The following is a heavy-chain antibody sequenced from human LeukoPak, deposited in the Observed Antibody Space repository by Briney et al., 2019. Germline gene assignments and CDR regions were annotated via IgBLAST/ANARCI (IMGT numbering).Heavy chain of an antibody. CDR1: GYNFTNYW. CDR3: ARRRDGYNYVGTDY. J-gene: IGHJ4*02. CDR2: IYPGDSDT. V-gene: IGHV5-51*01. D-gene: IGHD5-24*01. Sequence: GESLEISCKGSGYNFTNYWIGWVRQMPGKGLEWMGIIYPGDSDTTYSPSFQGQITISADKSISTAYLQWSSLKASDTAMYYCARRRDGYNYVGTDYWGQGTLVTVSS.